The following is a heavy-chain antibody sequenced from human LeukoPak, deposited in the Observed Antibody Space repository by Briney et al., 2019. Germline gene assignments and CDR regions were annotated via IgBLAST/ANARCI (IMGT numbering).Heavy chain of an antibody. J-gene: IGHJ4*02. Sequence: GGSLRLSCAASGFTFSSYAMSWVRQAPGKGLEWVSAISGSGGSTYYADSVKGRFTISRDNSKNTLDLQMNSLRAEDTAVYYCAKDWYYDFWSGYSYFDYWGQGTLVTVSS. D-gene: IGHD3-3*01. CDR1: GFTFSSYA. V-gene: IGHV3-23*01. CDR3: AKDWYYDFWSGYSYFDY. CDR2: ISGSGGST.